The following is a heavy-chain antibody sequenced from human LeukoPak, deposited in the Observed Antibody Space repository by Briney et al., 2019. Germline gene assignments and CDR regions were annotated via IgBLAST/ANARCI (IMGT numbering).Heavy chain of an antibody. Sequence: SETLSLTCTVSGGSITSSSYFWGWIRQPPGKGLEWIGSISYSGSTYYNPSLKSRVTISVDTSKNQFSLKLSSVTAADTAVYYCARGGSGSYWVYWGQGTLVTVSS. D-gene: IGHD3-10*01. CDR1: GGSITSSSYF. CDR3: ARGGSGSYWVY. CDR2: ISYSGST. V-gene: IGHV4-39*01. J-gene: IGHJ4*02.